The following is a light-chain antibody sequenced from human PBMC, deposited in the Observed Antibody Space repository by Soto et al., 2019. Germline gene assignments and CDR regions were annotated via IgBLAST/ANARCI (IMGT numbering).Light chain of an antibody. Sequence: EVVMTQSPATLSVSPGERVTLSCTASQSVSGNLAWYQQKPGQAPRLLIHGASTRATDIPASFSGSGSGTEFTLTITSLQSEDVAVYYCQQYHNWPPALTFGGGTRVEIK. J-gene: IGKJ4*01. CDR3: QQYHNWPPALT. V-gene: IGKV3-15*01. CDR1: QSVSGN. CDR2: GAS.